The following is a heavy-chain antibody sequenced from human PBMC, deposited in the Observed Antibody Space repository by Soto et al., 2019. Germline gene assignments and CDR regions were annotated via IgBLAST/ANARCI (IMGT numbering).Heavy chain of an antibody. J-gene: IGHJ4*02. CDR2: IYTGGTT. Sequence: EVQVVESGGGLIQPGGSLRLSCAVSGFTVTINYMSWVRQAPGKGLEWVSVIYTGGTTFYADSVKGRFTISRDTSRNTLYLQMNSLRGEDTAVYYCHGYGNWGQGTLVTVSS. V-gene: IGHV3-53*01. CDR1: GFTVTINY. CDR3: HGYGN. D-gene: IGHD5-12*01.